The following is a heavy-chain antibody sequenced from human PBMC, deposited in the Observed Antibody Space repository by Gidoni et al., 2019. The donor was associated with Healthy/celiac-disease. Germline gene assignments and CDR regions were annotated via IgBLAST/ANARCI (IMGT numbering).Heavy chain of an antibody. CDR1: GGSLSSYY. J-gene: IGHJ4*02. Sequence: QVQLQESGPGLVKPSETLSLTCTVSGGSLSSYYWSWIRQPPGKGLEWIGYIYYSGSTNYNPSLKSRVTISVDTSKNQFSLKLSSVTAADTAVYYCARIGGYCSGGSCYSVGFDYWGQGTLVTVSS. V-gene: IGHV4-59*01. D-gene: IGHD2-15*01. CDR2: IYYSGST. CDR3: ARIGGYCSGGSCYSVGFDY.